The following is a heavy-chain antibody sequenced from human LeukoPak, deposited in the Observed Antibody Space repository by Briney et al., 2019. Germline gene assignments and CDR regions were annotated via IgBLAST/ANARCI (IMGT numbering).Heavy chain of an antibody. CDR2: IKQDGSEK. CDR3: ARTSYYDFWSGSDRLIDY. V-gene: IGHV3-7*01. Sequence: GGSLRLSCAASGFTFSSYWMSWVRQAPGKGLEWVANIKQDGSEKYYVDSVKGRFTISRDNAKNSLYLQMNSLRAEDTAVYYCARTSYYDFWSGSDRLIDYWGQGTLVTVSS. J-gene: IGHJ4*02. CDR1: GFTFSSYW. D-gene: IGHD3-3*01.